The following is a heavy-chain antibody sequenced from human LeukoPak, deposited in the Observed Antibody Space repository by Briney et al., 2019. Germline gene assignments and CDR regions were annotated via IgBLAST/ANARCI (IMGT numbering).Heavy chain of an antibody. D-gene: IGHD3-16*01. Sequence: ASVKVSCKASGYTFTGYYMHWLRQAPGQGLEWMGRVNPNTGDTNYAQRFQGRVTMTMDTSISTAYMELSRLRSDDTAVYYCARTYDTTLGIDYWGQGTLFTVSS. CDR2: VNPNTGDT. CDR1: GYTFTGYY. J-gene: IGHJ4*02. CDR3: ARTYDTTLGIDY. V-gene: IGHV1-2*06.